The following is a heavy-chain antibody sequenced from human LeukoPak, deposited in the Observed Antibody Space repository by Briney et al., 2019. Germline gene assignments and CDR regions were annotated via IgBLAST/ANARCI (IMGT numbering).Heavy chain of an antibody. V-gene: IGHV3-23*01. D-gene: IGHD1-26*01. Sequence: GGSLRLSCAASESTFSKYSISWVRQAPGKGLEWVSAISASGGSTYYAESVKGRFTISRDNSRNTVYMQMNSLRAEDTAVYYCAKANGGSYYASAYDIWGQGTKVTVSS. CDR3: AKANGGSYYASAYDI. CDR2: ISASGGST. J-gene: IGHJ3*02. CDR1: ESTFSKYS.